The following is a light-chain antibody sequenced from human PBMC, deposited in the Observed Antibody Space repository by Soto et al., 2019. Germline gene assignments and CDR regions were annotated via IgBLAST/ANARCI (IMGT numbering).Light chain of an antibody. V-gene: IGLV2-11*01. CDR2: YVT. CDR1: SSDVV. CDR3: CSSAGGFTCV. J-gene: IGLJ3*02. Sequence: QSALTQPRSVSGSPGQSVTISCIGTSSDVVSWYQQHPDKAPKLIIYYVTQRPSGVPDRFSASKSGNTASLTISGLQAEDEADYYCCSSAGGFTCVCGGGTKLTVL.